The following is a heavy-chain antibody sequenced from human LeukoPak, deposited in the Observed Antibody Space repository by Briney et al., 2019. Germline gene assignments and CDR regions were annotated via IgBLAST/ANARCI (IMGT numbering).Heavy chain of an antibody. CDR1: GYTFTGYY. D-gene: IGHD3-22*01. CDR3: AREGLDESRQIYYYGMDV. J-gene: IGHJ6*02. CDR2: IVPFLPTA. Sequence: ASVKVSCKASGYTFTGYYMHWVRQAPGQGLEWMGRIVPFLPTAYYEQKFQGRVTITADKSTDTVYMELSNLRSEDTAVYYCAREGLDESRQIYYYGMDVWGQGTTVTVSS. V-gene: IGHV1-69*08.